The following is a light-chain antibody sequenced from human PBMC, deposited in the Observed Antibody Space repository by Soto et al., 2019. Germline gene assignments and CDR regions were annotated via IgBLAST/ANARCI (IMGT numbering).Light chain of an antibody. CDR1: SGSIDSGY. J-gene: IGLJ1*01. V-gene: IGLV6-57*03. Sequence: NFMLTQPHSVSESPGKTVTISCTRSSGSIDSGYVQWYQQCPGSAPTTVIYEDNQRPSGVPDRFSGSIDRSSNSASLTISGLMTEDEADYYCQSYHSSSPYVFGTGTKLTVL. CDR2: EDN. CDR3: QSYHSSSPYV.